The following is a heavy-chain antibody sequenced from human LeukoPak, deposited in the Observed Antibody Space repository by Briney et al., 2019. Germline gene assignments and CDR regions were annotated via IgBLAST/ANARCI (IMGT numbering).Heavy chain of an antibody. D-gene: IGHD5-18*01. Sequence: GGSLRLSCAAPGFTSSTYWMHWARPVPGKGLVWVSRINSNGNTTPYADSVKGRFTISRDNAKNTLFLQMNSLRAEDTAVYYCARGGGNSYAPVDYWGQGTLVTVSS. CDR2: INSNGNTT. CDR3: ARGGGNSYAPVDY. J-gene: IGHJ4*02. CDR1: GFTSSTYW. V-gene: IGHV3-74*01.